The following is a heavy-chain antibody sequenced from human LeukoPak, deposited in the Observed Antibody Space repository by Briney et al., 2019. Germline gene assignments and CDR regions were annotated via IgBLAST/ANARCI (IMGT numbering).Heavy chain of an antibody. CDR2: IYSGGST. D-gene: IGHD1-1*01. V-gene: IGHV3-66*01. Sequence: GGSLRLSCAASGFTFSNAWMSWVRQAPGKGLEWVSVIYSGGSTDYADSVKGRFTISRDNSKNTVYLQMNSLRAEDTAVYYCARDGRNEDAFDIWGQGTMVTVSS. J-gene: IGHJ3*02. CDR3: ARDGRNEDAFDI. CDR1: GFTFSNAW.